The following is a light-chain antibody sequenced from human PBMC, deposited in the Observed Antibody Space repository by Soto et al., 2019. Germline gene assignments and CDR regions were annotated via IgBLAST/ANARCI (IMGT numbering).Light chain of an antibody. J-gene: IGKJ5*01. CDR1: HDISTY. CDR3: QQLNTLPFT. CDR2: EAS. V-gene: IGKV1-9*01. Sequence: DIQLTQSPSLLSASVGDRVTITCRASHDISTYLAWYQQKPGKAPKLMIYEASTLQSGVPSRFSGSGSGTEFTLTISGLLPEVFATYHCQQLNTLPFTFGQGTRLDTK.